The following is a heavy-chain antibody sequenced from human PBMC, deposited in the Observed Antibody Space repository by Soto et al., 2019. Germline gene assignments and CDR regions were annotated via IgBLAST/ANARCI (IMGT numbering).Heavy chain of an antibody. CDR2: IYYSGST. D-gene: IGHD2-15*01. J-gene: IGHJ4*02. CDR3: ARVPWYCSGGSCYQPPTPSFDY. Sequence: SETLSLTCTVSGGSISSGDYYWSWIRQPPWKGLEWIGYIYYSGSTYYNPSLKSRVTISVDTSKNQFSLKLSSATAADTAVYYCARVPWYCSGGSCYQPPTPSFDYWGQGXLVTVSS. CDR1: GGSISSGDYY. V-gene: IGHV4-30-4*01.